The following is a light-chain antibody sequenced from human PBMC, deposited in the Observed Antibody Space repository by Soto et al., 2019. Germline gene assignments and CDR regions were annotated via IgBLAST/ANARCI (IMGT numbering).Light chain of an antibody. CDR1: ETVATN. CDR3: PQYYEWPPKT. Sequence: VTTQSPATLSVSPGERATLSCWAIETVATNLACYQQKPGQAPRLLISGASNRAAGLSDRFRGSRSGSEFTVTISSLRSEDPAIYCCPQYYEWPPKTLGQGTKVNIK. V-gene: IGKV3-15*01. CDR2: GAS. J-gene: IGKJ1*01.